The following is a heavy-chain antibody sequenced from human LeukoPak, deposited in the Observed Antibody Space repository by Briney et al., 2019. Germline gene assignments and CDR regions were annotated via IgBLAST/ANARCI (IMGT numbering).Heavy chain of an antibody. Sequence: GVSLRLSCAASGFTFASYAMTWVRQAPGKGLEWVSLISDTGTNTYYTDSVKGRFTISRDNSKNSLFLQMNSLRADDTAVYYCVKGRSIPDYWGQGTLVTVSS. J-gene: IGHJ4*02. CDR3: VKGRSIPDY. CDR2: ISDTGTNT. D-gene: IGHD6-6*01. CDR1: GFTFASYA. V-gene: IGHV3-23*01.